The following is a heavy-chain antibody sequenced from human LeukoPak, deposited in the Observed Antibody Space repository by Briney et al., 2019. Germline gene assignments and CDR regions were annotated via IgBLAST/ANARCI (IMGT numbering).Heavy chain of an antibody. V-gene: IGHV4-39*01. CDR1: GYSISTTSHY. CDR2: IYYSGRT. Sequence: SETLSLTCGVSGYSISTTSHYWGWIRQPPGGGLEWIGSIYYSGRTYYTPSLKSRVTISVDTSKNQFSLPLRSVTAADTAVYYCARHDGTVTLNWFGPWGQGTLVTVSS. CDR3: ARHDGTVTLNWFGP. D-gene: IGHD1-1*01. J-gene: IGHJ5*02.